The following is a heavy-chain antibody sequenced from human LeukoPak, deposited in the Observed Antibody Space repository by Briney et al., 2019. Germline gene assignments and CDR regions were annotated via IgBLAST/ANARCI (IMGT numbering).Heavy chain of an antibody. CDR2: IKQDGSEK. CDR3: ARDLGDL. CDR1: GFTFSSYW. J-gene: IGHJ5*02. V-gene: IGHV3-7*01. Sequence: GGSLRLSCAVSGFTFSSYWMNWVRQAPGKGLEWVANIKQDGSEKYYVDSVKGRFTISRDNAKKSLYLQMNSLRVEDTAVYYCARDLGDLWGQGTLVTVSS.